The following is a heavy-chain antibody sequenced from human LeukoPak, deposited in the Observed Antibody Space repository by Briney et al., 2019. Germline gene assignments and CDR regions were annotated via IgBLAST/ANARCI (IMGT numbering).Heavy chain of an antibody. Sequence: GGSLRLSCAASGFGFSTYTMNWVRQAPGKGLEWVSSISSSSSYIYYADSVKGRFTISRDNSRNTVYLQMNSLRVEDTAVYYCASGVIADNHWGQGTLVTVSS. CDR1: GFGFSTYT. D-gene: IGHD2-21*01. CDR3: ASGVIADNH. V-gene: IGHV3-21*01. J-gene: IGHJ5*02. CDR2: ISSSSSYI.